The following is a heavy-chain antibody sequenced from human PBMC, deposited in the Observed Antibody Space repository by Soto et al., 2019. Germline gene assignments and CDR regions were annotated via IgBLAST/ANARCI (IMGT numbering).Heavy chain of an antibody. CDR3: ARVRHDSSSWYDY. Sequence: SRTLSPTGAVYGECFSGYYLNWSRQPPGKGLERIAESNHSGSTNYNPALKRRVTISVDTSKNQLCLKLSSVSAADTAVYSCARVRHDSSSWYDYWGQGTLVTVSS. CDR2: SNHSGST. J-gene: IGHJ4*02. D-gene: IGHD6-13*01. CDR1: GECFSGYY. V-gene: IGHV4-34*01.